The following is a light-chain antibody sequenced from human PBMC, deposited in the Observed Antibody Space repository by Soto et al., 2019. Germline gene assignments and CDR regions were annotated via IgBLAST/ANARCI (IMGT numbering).Light chain of an antibody. Sequence: QSALTQPASVSGSPGQSITISCSGTTSDVGGYNYVSWYQQHPGKAPKLMIYEVSNRPSGVSNPFSGSKSGNTASLTISGLQAEDEADYYCSSYTSSSTLEGVFGTGTKLTVL. J-gene: IGLJ1*01. CDR3: SSYTSSSTLEGV. V-gene: IGLV2-14*01. CDR2: EVS. CDR1: TSDVGGYNY.